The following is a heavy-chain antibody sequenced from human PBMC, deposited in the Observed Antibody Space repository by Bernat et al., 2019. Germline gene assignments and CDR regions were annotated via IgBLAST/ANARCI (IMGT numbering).Heavy chain of an antibody. CDR3: TTVSRFFDWLMD. J-gene: IGHJ4*02. Sequence: EVQLVESGGGLIKPGESLRLSCAASGFTFSSAWMSWVRQAPGKGLEWVGRIKSKTDGGTTDYSAPVKGRFSISRDDSKNTVYLQMNSLKTEDTAVYYCTTVSRFFDWLMDWGQGTLVTVSS. CDR1: GFTFSSAW. D-gene: IGHD3-9*01. CDR2: IKSKTDGGTT. V-gene: IGHV3-15*01.